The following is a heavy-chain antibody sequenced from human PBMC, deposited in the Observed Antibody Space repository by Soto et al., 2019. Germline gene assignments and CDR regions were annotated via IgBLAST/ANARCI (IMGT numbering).Heavy chain of an antibody. V-gene: IGHV3-23*01. J-gene: IGHJ6*02. Sequence: GESLKISCAASGFTFSTYAVYWVRQAPGKGLEWVSAITDSGYTTYYADSVRGRFTISRDNAKNSVYLQINSLRAEDTAVYFCARDCSGGSCYPGMDVWGQGTTVTVSS. CDR2: ITDSGYTT. D-gene: IGHD2-15*01. CDR3: ARDCSGGSCYPGMDV. CDR1: GFTFSTYA.